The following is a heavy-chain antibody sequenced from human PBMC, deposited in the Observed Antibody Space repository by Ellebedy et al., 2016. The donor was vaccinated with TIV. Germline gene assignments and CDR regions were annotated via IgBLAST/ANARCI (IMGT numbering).Heavy chain of an antibody. CDR1: GYTFTSYG. CDR2: ISAYNGNT. J-gene: IGHJ4*02. V-gene: IGHV1-18*01. CDR3: ARDQGYCSGGSCPPADY. Sequence: ASVKVSCXASGYTFTSYGISWVRQAPGQGLEWMGWISAYNGNTNYAQKLQGRVTMTTDTSTSTAYMELRSLRSDDTAVYYCARDQGYCSGGSCPPADYWGQGTLVTVSS. D-gene: IGHD2-15*01.